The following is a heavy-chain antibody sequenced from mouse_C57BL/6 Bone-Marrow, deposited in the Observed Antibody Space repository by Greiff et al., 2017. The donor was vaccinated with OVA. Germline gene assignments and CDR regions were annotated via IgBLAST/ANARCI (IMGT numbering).Heavy chain of an antibody. V-gene: IGHV1-81*01. CDR1: GYTFTSYG. Sequence: QVQLQQSGAELARPGASVKLSCKASGYTFTSYGISWVKQRTGQGLEWIGEIYPRSGNTYYNEKFKGKATLTADKSSSTAYMELRSLTSEDSAVYFCAREWISVYYFDYWGQGTTLTVSS. CDR3: AREWISVYYFDY. J-gene: IGHJ2*01. D-gene: IGHD1-3*01. CDR2: IYPRSGNT.